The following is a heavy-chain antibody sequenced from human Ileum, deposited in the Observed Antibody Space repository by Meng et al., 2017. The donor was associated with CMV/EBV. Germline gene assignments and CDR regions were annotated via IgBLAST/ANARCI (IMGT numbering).Heavy chain of an antibody. Sequence: SCKASRYTFARLDIKWVRQAPGQGLEWMEWMTPHNGNTDYAQRFQGRVTMTRDTSTSTAYMELSSLTSEDTAVYYCARGIEAGVDYWGQGTLVTVSS. CDR3: ARGIEAGVDY. J-gene: IGHJ4*02. D-gene: IGHD6-13*01. CDR2: MTPHNGNT. V-gene: IGHV1-8*01. CDR1: RYTFARLD.